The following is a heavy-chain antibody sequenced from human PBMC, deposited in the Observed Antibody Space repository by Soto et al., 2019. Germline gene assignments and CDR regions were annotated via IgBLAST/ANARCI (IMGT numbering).Heavy chain of an antibody. CDR1: GGTLSSYA. CDR2: TVPITLST. J-gene: IGHJ6*02. V-gene: IGHV1-69*01. CDR3: ARDRSGITGKTRNIYAMDV. D-gene: IGHD6-13*01. Sequence: QVQLVQSAAEVKKPGSSVRVSCKASGGTLSSYAISWVRQAPGQGLDWVGGTVPITLSTHYAQKFQGRVIITADEATNTVYMGLSSLRSEDTAVYYCARDRSGITGKTRNIYAMDVWGQGTTVTVSS.